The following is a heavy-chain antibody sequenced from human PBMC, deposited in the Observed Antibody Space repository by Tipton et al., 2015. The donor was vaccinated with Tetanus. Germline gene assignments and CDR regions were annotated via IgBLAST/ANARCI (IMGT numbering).Heavy chain of an antibody. Sequence: GSLRLSCTASGFSFGDYAMSWFRQAPGKGLEWVSSISGSGVQTNYADPVKGRFSISRDNSKNTVYLQMNSLRDEDTAVYYCAKDPASRGWFAPWGQGTLVSVSS. CDR1: GFSFGDYA. CDR3: AKDPASRGWFAP. V-gene: IGHV3-23*01. J-gene: IGHJ5*02. CDR2: ISGSGVQT.